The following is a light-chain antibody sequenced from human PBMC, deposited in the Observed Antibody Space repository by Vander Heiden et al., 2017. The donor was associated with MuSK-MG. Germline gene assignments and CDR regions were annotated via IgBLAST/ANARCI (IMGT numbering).Light chain of an antibody. CDR1: QSVGSD. Sequence: EIVMTQSPATLSVSPGERATLSCRASQSVGSDLAWYQHNPGQAPRLLIYGASTGATGIPARFSGSGSVTEFTLTISSLQSEDFAVYYCQQYNNWPPLTFGGGTKVEIK. CDR3: QQYNNWPPLT. V-gene: IGKV3-15*01. J-gene: IGKJ4*01. CDR2: GAS.